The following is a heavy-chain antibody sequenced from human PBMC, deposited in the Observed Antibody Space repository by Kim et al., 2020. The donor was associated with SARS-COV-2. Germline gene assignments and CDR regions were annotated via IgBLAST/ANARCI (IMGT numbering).Heavy chain of an antibody. CDR2: IRSKAYGGTT. Sequence: GGSLRLSCTASGFTFGDYAMSWVRQAPGKGLEWVGFIRSKAYGGTTEYAASVKGRFTISRDDSKSIAYLQMNSLKTEDTAVYYCTRVKKYNWNDAHAFDIWGQGTMVTVSS. V-gene: IGHV3-49*04. CDR3: TRVKKYNWNDAHAFDI. CDR1: GFTFGDYA. D-gene: IGHD1-1*01. J-gene: IGHJ3*02.